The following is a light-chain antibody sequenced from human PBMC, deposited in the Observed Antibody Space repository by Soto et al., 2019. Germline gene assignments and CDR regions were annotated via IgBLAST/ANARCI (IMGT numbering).Light chain of an antibody. J-gene: IGKJ1*01. V-gene: IGKV1-39*01. CDR1: QSISSY. Sequence: DIQMTQSPSSLSASVGDRVTITCRASQSISSYLNWYQQKPGKAPKLLIYAASSLQSGVPSRFSGNGSGTDFTLTISSLQPEDFATYYCQQSYNTPRTCGQGTNVEIK. CDR3: QQSYNTPRT. CDR2: AAS.